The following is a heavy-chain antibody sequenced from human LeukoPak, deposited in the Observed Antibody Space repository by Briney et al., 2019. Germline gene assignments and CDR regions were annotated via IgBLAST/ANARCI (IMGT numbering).Heavy chain of an antibody. CDR3: ARAGSAAAFDI. J-gene: IGHJ3*02. V-gene: IGHV1-8*03. CDR1: GYTFTSYD. CDR2: MNPNSGNT. Sequence: ASVKVSCKASGYTFTSYDINWVRQATGQGLEWMGWMNPNSGNTGYAQKFQGRVTITRNTSISTAYMELSSPRSEDTAVYYCARAGSAAAFDIWGQGTMVTVSS. D-gene: IGHD3-10*01.